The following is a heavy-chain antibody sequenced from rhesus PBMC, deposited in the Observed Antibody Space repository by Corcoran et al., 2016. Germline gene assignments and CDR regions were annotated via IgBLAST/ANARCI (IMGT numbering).Heavy chain of an antibody. V-gene: IGHV4-93*02. CDR3: ARSHEDDYGYHISSLDV. CDR2: IYRSGWST. Sequence: HVQLQESGPAVVRPTETRPCTCADVGVAIRCSQRRSWVRQAPRKGLEWIWCIYRSGWSTEYNPSLEIRVTISIDTSKNQFSLKLSSVTAADTAVYYCARSHEDDYGYHISSLDVWGRGVLVTVSS. CDR1: GVAIRCSQR. D-gene: IGHD3-9*01. J-gene: IGHJ5-2*02.